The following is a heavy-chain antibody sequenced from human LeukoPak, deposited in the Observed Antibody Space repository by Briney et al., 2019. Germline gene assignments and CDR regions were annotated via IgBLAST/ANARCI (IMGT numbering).Heavy chain of an antibody. CDR1: GFIFSTSW. V-gene: IGHV3-7*01. CDR2: INLDGSEK. CDR3: ARGITSGPRRYDVRNFDY. D-gene: IGHD5-12*01. Sequence: GGSLRLSCTASGFIFSTSWMTWVRQAPGKGLEWVANINLDGSEKYYVDSVKGRFAISRDNAKNSLYLQMNSLRAEDTAVYYCARGITSGPRRYDVRNFDYWGQGTPVTVSS. J-gene: IGHJ4*02.